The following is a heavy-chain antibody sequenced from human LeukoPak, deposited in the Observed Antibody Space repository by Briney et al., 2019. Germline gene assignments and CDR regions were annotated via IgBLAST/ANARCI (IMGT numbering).Heavy chain of an antibody. J-gene: IGHJ5*02. CDR1: GYTFTSYD. V-gene: IGHV1-8*01. CDR3: ACGTVAALTS. CDR2: MNPNNGNT. Sequence: ASVKVSCKASGYTFTSYDINWVRQATGQGLEWMGWMNPNNGNTGYAQKFQGRVTMTEDTSTDTAYMELSSLRSEDTAVYYCACGTVAALTSWGQGTLVTVSS. D-gene: IGHD6-19*01.